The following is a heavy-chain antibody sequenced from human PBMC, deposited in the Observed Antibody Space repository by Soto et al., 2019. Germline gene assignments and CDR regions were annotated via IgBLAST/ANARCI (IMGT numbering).Heavy chain of an antibody. V-gene: IGHV3-23*01. J-gene: IGHJ4*02. CDR3: AKEGGSWYMGYYYFDY. D-gene: IGHD6-13*01. CDR1: GFTFSSYA. Sequence: GGSLRLSCAASGFTFSSYAMSWVRQAPGKGLEWVSAISGSGGSTYYADSVKGRFTISRDNSKNTLYLQMNSLRAEDTAVYYCAKEGGSWYMGYYYFDYWGQGTLVTVSS. CDR2: ISGSGGST.